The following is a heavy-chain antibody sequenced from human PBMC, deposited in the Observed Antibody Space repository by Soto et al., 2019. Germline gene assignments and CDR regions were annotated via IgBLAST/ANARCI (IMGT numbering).Heavy chain of an antibody. D-gene: IGHD3-10*01. J-gene: IGHJ6*02. Sequence: QVQLVQSGAEVKKPGSSVKVSCKTSRDTFNKYAFNWVRQAPGQGLEWMGWIIPIFSSRNYAEKFQGRVTINADDATSPAYMELRSLRFEDTAVYYCARGENYLGVWGQGTTVTVSS. CDR3: ARGENYLGV. CDR2: IIPIFSSR. V-gene: IGHV1-69*01. CDR1: RDTFNKYA.